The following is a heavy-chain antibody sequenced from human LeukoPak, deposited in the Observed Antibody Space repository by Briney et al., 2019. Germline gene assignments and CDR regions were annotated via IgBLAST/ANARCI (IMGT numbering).Heavy chain of an antibody. J-gene: IGHJ4*02. CDR2: IYYSGST. Sequence: PSETLSLTCTVSVGSISSSSYYWGWIRQPPGKGLEWIGSIYYSGSTYYNPSLKSRVTISVDTSKNQFSLKLSSVTAADTAVYYCAAAAGLYYFDYWGQGTLVTVSS. D-gene: IGHD6-13*01. CDR3: AAAAGLYYFDY. V-gene: IGHV4-39*01. CDR1: VGSISSSSYY.